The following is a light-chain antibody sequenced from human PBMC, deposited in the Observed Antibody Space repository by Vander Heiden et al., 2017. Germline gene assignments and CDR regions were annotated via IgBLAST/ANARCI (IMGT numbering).Light chain of an antibody. V-gene: IGKV3-11*01. CDR1: QSVSSY. CDR3: QQRSNWPLT. CDR2: DAS. Sequence: EILLTQSPATLSFSPGEGAPLSCRASQSVSSYVAWYQQKPGQAPRLLIYDASNRATGLPARFSGSGSGTDFTLTISSLEPEEFAVYYCQQRSNWPLTFGGGTKVXIK. J-gene: IGKJ4*02.